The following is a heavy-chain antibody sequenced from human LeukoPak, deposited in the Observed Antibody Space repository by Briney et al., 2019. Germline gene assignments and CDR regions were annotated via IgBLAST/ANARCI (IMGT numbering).Heavy chain of an antibody. CDR1: GYSFTSYW. CDR3: ARRRPLSYYYDSSGYYPGWFDY. CDR2: IYPGGSDT. V-gene: IGHV5-51*01. D-gene: IGHD3-22*01. Sequence: GKSPQISCKGSGYSFTSYWIGCVRQPPGKGLEWMGIIYPGGSDTRYSPSFQGPVTISAAKSLSTAYLQWSSLKASDTAMYYCARRRPLSYYYDSSGYYPGWFDYWGQGTLVTVSS. J-gene: IGHJ4*02.